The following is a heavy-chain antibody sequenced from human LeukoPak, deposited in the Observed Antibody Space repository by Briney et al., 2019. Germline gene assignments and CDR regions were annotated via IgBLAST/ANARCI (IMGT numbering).Heavy chain of an antibody. D-gene: IGHD4-23*01. Sequence: PSETLSLTCTVSGGSINSSSYYWGWIRQPPGKGLEWIGSIYYSGSTYYNPSLESRVTISVDTSKNQFSLKLSSVTAADTAVYYCAGSTNGGNSFTGSFDIWGQGTMVTVSP. CDR3: AGSTNGGNSFTGSFDI. CDR2: IYYSGST. V-gene: IGHV4-39*07. J-gene: IGHJ3*02. CDR1: GGSINSSSYY.